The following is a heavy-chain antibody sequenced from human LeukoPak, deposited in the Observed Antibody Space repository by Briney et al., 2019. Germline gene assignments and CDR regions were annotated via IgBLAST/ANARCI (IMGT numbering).Heavy chain of an antibody. J-gene: IGHJ5*02. D-gene: IGHD4-23*01. V-gene: IGHV3-23*01. CDR1: GFTFSSYA. CDR3: AKDLPTTVVTPGDWFDP. Sequence: GGSLRLSCAASGFTFSSYAMSWVRQAPGKGLEWVSAISGSGGSTYYADSVKGRFTISRDNSKNTLYLQMNSLRVEDTAVYYCAKDLPTTVVTPGDWFDPWGQGTLVTVSS. CDR2: ISGSGGST.